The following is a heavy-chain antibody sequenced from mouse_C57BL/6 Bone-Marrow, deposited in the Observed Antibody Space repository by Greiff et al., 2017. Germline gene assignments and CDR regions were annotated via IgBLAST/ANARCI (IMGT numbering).Heavy chain of an antibody. CDR2: ISNGGGST. D-gene: IGHD2-4*01. CDR3: ERHGDYDDYYAMDD. CDR1: GFTFSDYY. J-gene: IGHJ4*01. V-gene: IGHV5-12*01. Sequence: EVNVVESGGGLVQPGGSLKLSCAASGFTFSDYYMYWVRQTPEKRLEWVAYISNGGGSTYYPDTVKGRFTISRDNAKNTLYLQMSRLKSEDTAMYYYERHGDYDDYYAMDDWGQGTSVTVSS.